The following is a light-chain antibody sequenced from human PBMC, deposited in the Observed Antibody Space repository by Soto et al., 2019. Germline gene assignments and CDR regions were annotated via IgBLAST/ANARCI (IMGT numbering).Light chain of an antibody. Sequence: SVLTQPASVSGSPGQPITISFTGTSSDVGSFDSVAWYQHNPGKAAKVIIYYVSKRPSGVSSRLSFSKTDNTASLSFSGLQPEDEANYSCSSFTTCSTIVFATGTK. V-gene: IGLV2-14*01. CDR3: SSFTTCSTIV. CDR1: SSDVGSFDS. J-gene: IGLJ1*01. CDR2: YVS.